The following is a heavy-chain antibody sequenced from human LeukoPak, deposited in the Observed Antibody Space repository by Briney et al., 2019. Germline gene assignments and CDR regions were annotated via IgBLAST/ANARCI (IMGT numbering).Heavy chain of an antibody. Sequence: GGSLRLSCAASGFTFSSFAMSWVRQAPGKGLEWVSGISGSGGSTYYADSVKGRFTISRDNSKNTLYLQMNSLRAEDTAVYYCATHGYDSSGFFDYWGQGTLVTVSS. CDR2: ISGSGGST. D-gene: IGHD3-22*01. J-gene: IGHJ4*02. V-gene: IGHV3-23*01. CDR1: GFTFSSFA. CDR3: ATHGYDSSGFFDY.